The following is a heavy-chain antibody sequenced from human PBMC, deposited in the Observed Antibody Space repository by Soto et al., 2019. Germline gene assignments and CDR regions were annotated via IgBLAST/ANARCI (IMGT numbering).Heavy chain of an antibody. V-gene: IGHV3-30*18. Sequence: QVQLVESGGGVVQPGRSLRLSCAASGFTFSSYGMHWVRQAPGKGLEWVAVISYDGSNKYYADSVKGRFTISRDNSKNTLYLQMNSLRAEDTAVYYCAKAGVLAATAFDYWGQGTLVTVSS. D-gene: IGHD2-15*01. J-gene: IGHJ4*02. CDR2: ISYDGSNK. CDR3: AKAGVLAATAFDY. CDR1: GFTFSSYG.